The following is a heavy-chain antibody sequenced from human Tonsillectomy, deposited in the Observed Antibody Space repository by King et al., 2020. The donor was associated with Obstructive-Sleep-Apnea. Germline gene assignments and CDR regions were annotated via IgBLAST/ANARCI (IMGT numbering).Heavy chain of an antibody. J-gene: IGHJ4*02. Sequence: VKLVESGGGLVQPGGSLRLSCAASGFTFSSYWMSWVRQAPGKGLEWVANIKEDGSKIYYVDSVKGRFTISRDNAKNSLYLQMNSLRAEDTAVYYCARDVQVISAFDYWGQGTLVTVSS. V-gene: IGHV3-7*01. D-gene: IGHD3-22*01. CDR3: ARDVQVISAFDY. CDR1: GFTFSSYW. CDR2: IKEDGSKI.